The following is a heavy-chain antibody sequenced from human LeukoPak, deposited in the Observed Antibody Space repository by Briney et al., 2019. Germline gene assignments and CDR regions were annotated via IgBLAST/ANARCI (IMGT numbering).Heavy chain of an antibody. CDR2: VHSGGS. D-gene: IGHD3-22*01. J-gene: IGHJ4*02. Sequence: KTSETLSLTCTVSGGSISSGSYRWNWIRQPAGKALEWIGRVHSGGSDYNPSLKSRVTISEDTPKNQFALKLSSVTAADTAVYYCARSYDISGYQARGFDYWGQGILVTVSS. V-gene: IGHV4-61*02. CDR3: ARSYDISGYQARGFDY. CDR1: GGSISSGSYR.